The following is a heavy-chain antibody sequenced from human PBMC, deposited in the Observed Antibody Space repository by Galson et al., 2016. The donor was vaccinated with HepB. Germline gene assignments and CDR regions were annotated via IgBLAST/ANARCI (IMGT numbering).Heavy chain of an antibody. CDR2: IWYDGSNK. D-gene: IGHD2-2*01. J-gene: IGHJ6*02. CDR1: GFTFSSYG. V-gene: IGHV3-33*01. Sequence: SLRLSCAASGFTFSSYGMHWVRQAPGKELEWVALIWYDGSNKYYADSVKGRFTISRDNSKNTVYLQMNSLRADDTAVDYCARGGCRSETQGGYYYYYAMDVWGQGTTVTVSS. CDR3: ARGGCRSETQGGYYYYYAMDV.